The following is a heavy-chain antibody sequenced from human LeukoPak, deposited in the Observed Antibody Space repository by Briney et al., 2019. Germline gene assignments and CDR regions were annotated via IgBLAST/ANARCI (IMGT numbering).Heavy chain of an antibody. Sequence: ASVKVSCKASGYTFSNYGITWVRQAPGQGLEWMGWISAYNGNTNYAQKLQGRVTITTDTSTSTAYMELKSLRSDDTAVYYCARDSSSWSHAEYFQHWGQGTLVTVSS. J-gene: IGHJ1*01. CDR1: GYTFSNYG. CDR3: ARDSSSWSHAEYFQH. V-gene: IGHV1-18*01. D-gene: IGHD6-13*01. CDR2: ISAYNGNT.